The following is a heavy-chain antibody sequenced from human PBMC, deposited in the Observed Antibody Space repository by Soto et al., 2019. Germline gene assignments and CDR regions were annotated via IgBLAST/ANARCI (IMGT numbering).Heavy chain of an antibody. CDR2: IYSGGST. V-gene: IGHV3-66*01. Sequence: GGSLRLSCAASGFTVSSNYMSWVRQAPGKGLEWVSVIYSGGSTYYADSVKGRFTISRDNSKNTLYLQMNSLRAEDTAVYYCARDGYCSGGSCYRNLDYWGQGTLVTVSS. CDR1: GFTVSSNY. J-gene: IGHJ4*02. D-gene: IGHD2-15*01. CDR3: ARDGYCSGGSCYRNLDY.